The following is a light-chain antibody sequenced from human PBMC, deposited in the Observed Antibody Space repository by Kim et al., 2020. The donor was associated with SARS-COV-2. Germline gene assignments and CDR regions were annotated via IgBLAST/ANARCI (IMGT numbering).Light chain of an antibody. V-gene: IGKV1-27*01. CDR3: QRYNTAPWT. J-gene: IGKJ1*01. CDR1: QDISKL. Sequence: ASVGDRVTITCRSSQDISKLLAWYQQKPGKAPNLLIFRAYVLQSGVPSRFSGGGSGTDFTLTISSLQPDDVATYYCQRYNTAPWTFGQGTKVDIK. CDR2: RAY.